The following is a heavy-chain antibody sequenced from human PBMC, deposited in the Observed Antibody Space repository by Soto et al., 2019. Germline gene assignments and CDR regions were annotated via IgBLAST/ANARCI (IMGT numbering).Heavy chain of an antibody. D-gene: IGHD6-19*01. V-gene: IGHV3-23*01. Sequence: GGSLRLSCAASGFTFSSYSMSWVRQAPGKGLEWVSAISGSGGSTYYADSVKGRFTISRDNSKNTLYLQMNSLRAEDTAVYYCAKDISSSAGTRVYFQHWGQGTLVTVSS. CDR1: GFTFSSYS. CDR2: ISGSGGST. CDR3: AKDISSSAGTRVYFQH. J-gene: IGHJ1*01.